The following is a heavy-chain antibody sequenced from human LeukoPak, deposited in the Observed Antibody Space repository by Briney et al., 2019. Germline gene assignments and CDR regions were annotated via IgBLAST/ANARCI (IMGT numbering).Heavy chain of an antibody. Sequence: GGSLRLSCAASAFTFSSYAMSWVRQAPGKGLEWVSSIRGSADSTHYADSVKGRFTISRDNSKNTLYLQMNSLRAEDTATYYCAKGTRSYFFDYWGQGTLVTVSS. CDR3: AKGTRSYFFDY. J-gene: IGHJ4*02. V-gene: IGHV3-23*01. CDR1: AFTFSSYA. CDR2: IRGSADST.